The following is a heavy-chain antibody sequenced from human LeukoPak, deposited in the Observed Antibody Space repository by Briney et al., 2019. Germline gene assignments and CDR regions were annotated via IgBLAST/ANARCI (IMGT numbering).Heavy chain of an antibody. CDR1: GFTFSSYG. J-gene: IGHJ4*02. Sequence: GGSLRLSCAASGFTFSSYGMHWVRQAPGKGLEWVSYISSSGSTIYYADSVKGRFTISRDNAKNSLYLQMNSLRAEDAAVYYCARAGRTAIYYYWGQGTLVTVSS. D-gene: IGHD5-18*01. V-gene: IGHV3-48*04. CDR3: ARAGRTAIYYY. CDR2: ISSSGSTI.